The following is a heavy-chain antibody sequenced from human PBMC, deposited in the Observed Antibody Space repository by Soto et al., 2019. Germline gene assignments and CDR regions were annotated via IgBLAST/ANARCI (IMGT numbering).Heavy chain of an antibody. V-gene: IGHV3-21*06. Sequence: EVQVVESGGGLVKPGGSLRLSCAASGFTFSDYSMNWVRQAPGKGLEWVSSISNTGRDIFYTDSVRGRFTISRDSAKSSLYLQMNSLRAEDTAIYYSARTLRARRGLDTFDMWGQGTMVTVSA. CDR3: ARTLRARRGLDTFDM. CDR2: ISNTGRDI. CDR1: GFTFSDYS. J-gene: IGHJ3*02.